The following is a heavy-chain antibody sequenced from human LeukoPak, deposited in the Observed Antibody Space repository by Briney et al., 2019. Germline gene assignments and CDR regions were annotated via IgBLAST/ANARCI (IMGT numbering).Heavy chain of an antibody. CDR3: AKAWAAPGTLAS. J-gene: IGHJ5*02. D-gene: IGHD6-13*01. Sequence: GGSLRLSCAASGFTFSSYAMSWVRQAPGKGLEWVSTIIGSGGDTYYADSVKGRFTISRDTSKNTLYLQMKSLRAEDTAVYYCAKAWAAPGTLASWGQGTLVTVSS. V-gene: IGHV3-23*01. CDR1: GFTFSSYA. CDR2: IIGSGGDT.